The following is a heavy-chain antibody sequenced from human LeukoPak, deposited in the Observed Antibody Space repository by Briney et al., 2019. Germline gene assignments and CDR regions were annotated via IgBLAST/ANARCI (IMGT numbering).Heavy chain of an antibody. CDR2: IYYTGTT. CDR3: TRLPDCSSTSCYAVEY. CDR1: GGSISTISYD. Sequence: SGTPSLSPTVSGGSISTISYDWGWIRQSPGKGPEWSGRIYYTGTTFYHPCLKSRVTISVDTSKNQFSLKLSPVAAADTAVYYCTRLPDCSSTSCYAVEYWGQGTLVTVSS. J-gene: IGHJ4*02. D-gene: IGHD2-2*01. V-gene: IGHV4-39*01.